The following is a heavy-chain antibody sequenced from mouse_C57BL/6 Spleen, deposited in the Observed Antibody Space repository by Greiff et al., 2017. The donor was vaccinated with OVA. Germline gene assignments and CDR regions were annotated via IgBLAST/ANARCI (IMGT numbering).Heavy chain of an antibody. Sequence: EVQVVESGGDLVKPGGSLKLSCAASGFTFSSYGMSWVRQTPDKRLEWVATISSGGSYTYYPDSVKGRFTISRDNAKNTLYLQMSSLKSEDTAMYYCARQGGNSCAYWGQGTLVTVSA. CDR1: GFTFSSYG. J-gene: IGHJ3*01. CDR2: ISSGGSYT. D-gene: IGHD2-1*01. CDR3: ARQGGNSCAY. V-gene: IGHV5-6*01.